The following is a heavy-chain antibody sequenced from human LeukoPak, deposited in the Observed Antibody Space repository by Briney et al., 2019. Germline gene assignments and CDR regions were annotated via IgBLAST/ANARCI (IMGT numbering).Heavy chain of an antibody. J-gene: IGHJ4*02. D-gene: IGHD6-19*01. V-gene: IGHV3-11*06. CDR3: ASAQDSGWYE. Sequence: PGGSLRLSCAGSGFTFSDYYMSWLRQAPGKGLEGVSYISSSSSYTNYADSVKGRFTISRDNANNSLYLQMTSLSAADTAVYYCASAQDSGWYEWGQGTLVTVSS. CDR2: ISSSSSYT. CDR1: GFTFSDYY.